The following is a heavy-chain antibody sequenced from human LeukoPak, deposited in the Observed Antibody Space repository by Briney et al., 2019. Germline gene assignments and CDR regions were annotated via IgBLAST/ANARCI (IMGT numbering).Heavy chain of an antibody. V-gene: IGHV4-39*07. CDR2: IYYSGST. Sequence: SETLSLTCTVSGYSISSSSYYWGWIRQPPGKGLEWIGSIYYSGSTNYNPSLKSRVTISVDTSKNQFSLKLSSVTAADTAVYYCARVLRGSSSSWFDPWGQGTLVTVSS. D-gene: IGHD6-6*01. CDR3: ARVLRGSSSSWFDP. CDR1: GYSISSSSYY. J-gene: IGHJ5*02.